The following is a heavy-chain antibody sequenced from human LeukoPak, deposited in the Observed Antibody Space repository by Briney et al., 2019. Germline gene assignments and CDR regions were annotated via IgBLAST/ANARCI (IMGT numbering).Heavy chain of an antibody. CDR1: GYTFTSYG. V-gene: IGHV1-18*01. Sequence: ASVKVSCKASGYTFTSYGISWVRQAPGQGLEWMGWISAYNGNTNYAQKLQGRVTMTTDTSTSTAYMELRSLRSDDTAVYCCARGEAYCGGDCPPPDYWGQGTLVTVSS. CDR2: ISAYNGNT. J-gene: IGHJ4*02. D-gene: IGHD2-21*02. CDR3: ARGEAYCGGDCPPPDY.